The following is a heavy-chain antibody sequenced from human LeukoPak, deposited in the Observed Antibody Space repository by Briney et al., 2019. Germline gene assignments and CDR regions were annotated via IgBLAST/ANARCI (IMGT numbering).Heavy chain of an antibody. CDR1: GFTFNSFS. J-gene: IGHJ4*02. Sequence: GGSLRLSCAASGFTFNSFSMNWLRQAPGKGLEWVSSITSSSNYMFYADSLKGRFAISRDNTKNSLYLQLSSVRAEDTAVYYCARVAMPRLLWFGGRTTGPHYYFDYWGQGSLVTVSS. CDR3: ARVAMPRLLWFGGRTTGPHYYFDY. V-gene: IGHV3-21*04. D-gene: IGHD3-10*01. CDR2: ITSSSNYM.